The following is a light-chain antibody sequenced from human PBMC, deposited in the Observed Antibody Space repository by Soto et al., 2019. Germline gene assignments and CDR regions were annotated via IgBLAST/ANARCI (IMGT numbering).Light chain of an antibody. CDR1: SGDVGAYDF. J-gene: IGLJ1*01. CDR3: SSYAGSNNVV. CDR2: DVS. Sequence: QSALTQPASVSGSPGQSITISCTGTSGDVGAYDFVSWYQHYPGKAPRLVIYDVSRRPAGASDRFSGSKSGNTASLTVSGLQAEDEADYYCSSYAGSNNVVFGTGTKVTVL. V-gene: IGLV2-14*01.